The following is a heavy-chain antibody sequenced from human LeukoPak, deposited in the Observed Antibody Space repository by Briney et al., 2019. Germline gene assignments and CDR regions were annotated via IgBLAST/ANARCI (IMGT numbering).Heavy chain of an antibody. J-gene: IGHJ6*03. D-gene: IGHD3-3*01. CDR2: INHSGST. CDR1: GGSFSGYY. V-gene: IGHV4-34*01. CDR3: ARENDFSGAFPPYMDV. Sequence: SETLSLTCAVYGGSFSGYYWSWIRQPPGKGLEWIGEINHSGSTNYKPSLKSRVTFSVDTSKKQFSLKLSSVTAADTAVYYCARENDFSGAFPPYMDVWGKGTTVTISS.